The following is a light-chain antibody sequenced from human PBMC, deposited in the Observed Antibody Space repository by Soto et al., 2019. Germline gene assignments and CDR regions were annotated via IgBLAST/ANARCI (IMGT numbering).Light chain of an antibody. CDR2: AAS. CDR1: QSVSSK. V-gene: IGKV3-15*01. J-gene: IGKJ1*01. CDR3: QQYSNWPKT. Sequence: EIGITQSPATLSVSPGERATLSSRASQSVSSKIAWYQQKSGQAPRLLIYAASTRATGVPARFTGSGSGTEFTLTITSLQSEDFAVYYCQQYSNWPKTFGQGSRVEIK.